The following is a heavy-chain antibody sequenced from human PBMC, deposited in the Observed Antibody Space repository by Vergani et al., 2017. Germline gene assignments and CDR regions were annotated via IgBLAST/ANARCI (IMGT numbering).Heavy chain of an antibody. J-gene: IGHJ6*02. Sequence: EVQLVESGGGLVKRGGSLRLSCAASGFTFSSYSMNGVRQAPGKGLEWVSSISSSSSYIYYADSVKGRFTISRDNAKNSLYLQMNSLRAEDTAVYYCAGYSGSWYPPYYYYGMDVWGQGP. CDR2: ISSSSSYI. CDR3: AGYSGSWYPPYYYYGMDV. CDR1: GFTFSSYS. D-gene: IGHD6-13*01. V-gene: IGHV3-21*01.